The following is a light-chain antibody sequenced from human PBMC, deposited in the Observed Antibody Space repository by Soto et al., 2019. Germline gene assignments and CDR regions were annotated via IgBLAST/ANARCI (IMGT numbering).Light chain of an antibody. CDR2: KAS. CDR3: QQYSSYSPWL. J-gene: IGKJ1*01. CDR1: QSISTW. V-gene: IGKV1-5*03. Sequence: DIRVAQSPSTLSASVGDRVTITCRASQSISTWLAWYQHKPGTAPKLLIYKASTLDRGVSSRFSGSGSETEFTLTISSLQPEDSATYYCQQYSSYSPWLFGQGTKVEI.